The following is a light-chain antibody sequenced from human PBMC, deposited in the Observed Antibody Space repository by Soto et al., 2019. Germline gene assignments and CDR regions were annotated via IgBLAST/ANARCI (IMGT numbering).Light chain of an antibody. J-gene: IGLJ1*01. Sequence: SALTQPASVSGSPGRSITVSCTGTSSDIGSYNYVSWYQQHPGKAPKLLIYEVSDRPSGVSNRFSGSKSGNTASLTISGLQAEDEADYYCSSYTATNTLVFGTGTKVTVL. V-gene: IGLV2-14*01. CDR3: SSYTATNTLV. CDR2: EVS. CDR1: SSDIGSYNY.